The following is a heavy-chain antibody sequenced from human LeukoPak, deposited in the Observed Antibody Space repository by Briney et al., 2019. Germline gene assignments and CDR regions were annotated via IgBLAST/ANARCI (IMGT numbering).Heavy chain of an antibody. CDR3: ARDLSTMIVGGYYYGMDV. J-gene: IGHJ6*02. Sequence: GASVKVSCKASGYTFTSYYMHWVRQAPGQGLEWMGIINPSGGSTSYAQKFQGRVTMTRDTSTSTVYMELSSLRSEGTAVYYCARDLSTMIVGGYYYGMDVWGQGTTVTVSS. V-gene: IGHV1-46*01. D-gene: IGHD3-22*01. CDR2: INPSGGST. CDR1: GYTFTSYY.